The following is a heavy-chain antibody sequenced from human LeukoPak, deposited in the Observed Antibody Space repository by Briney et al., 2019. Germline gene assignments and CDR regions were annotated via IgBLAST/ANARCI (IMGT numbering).Heavy chain of an antibody. D-gene: IGHD1-7*01. CDR3: ARDAERIGTTDGFDV. J-gene: IGHJ3*01. Sequence: GESLRLSCAASGFTVSTNYMSWVRQAPGKGLEWVSILYSGGSTYSADSVKGRFTISRDSSKNTVYLQMNSLRAEDTAVYYCARDAERIGTTDGFDVWGQGTMVTVSS. CDR2: LYSGGST. V-gene: IGHV3-66*01. CDR1: GFTVSTNY.